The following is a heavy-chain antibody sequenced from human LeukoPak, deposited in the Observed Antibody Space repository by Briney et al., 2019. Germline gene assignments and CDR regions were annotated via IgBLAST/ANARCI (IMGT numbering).Heavy chain of an antibody. CDR2: INPNSGGT. Sequence: ASVKVSCKTSGYTFTGYYMHWLRQAPGQGLEWMGRINPNSGGTYYAQKFRSRVTMTRDTSISTAYMELASLISDDTAVYYCTGGVLHGGGNWFDPWGQGTLVTVSS. CDR3: TGGVLHGGGNWFDP. D-gene: IGHD3-16*01. CDR1: GYTFTGYY. J-gene: IGHJ5*02. V-gene: IGHV1-2*06.